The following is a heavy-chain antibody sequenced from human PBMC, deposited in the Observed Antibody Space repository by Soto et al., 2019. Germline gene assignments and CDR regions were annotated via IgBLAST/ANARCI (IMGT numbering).Heavy chain of an antibody. Sequence: QVQLVQSGAEVKKPGASVKVSCKASGYTFTSYGIIWVRQAPGQGREWMGWISAYNGNTNYAQRLQGRVTMTTDTSTSTAYMELRSLRSDDTAVYYCARDERFLEWLGTYFDYWGQGTLVTVSS. V-gene: IGHV1-18*04. J-gene: IGHJ4*02. CDR3: ARDERFLEWLGTYFDY. CDR1: GYTFTSYG. CDR2: ISAYNGNT. D-gene: IGHD3-3*01.